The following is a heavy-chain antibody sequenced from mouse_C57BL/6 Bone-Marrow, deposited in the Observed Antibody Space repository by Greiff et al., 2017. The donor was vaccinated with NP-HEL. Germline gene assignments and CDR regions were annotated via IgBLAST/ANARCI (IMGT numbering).Heavy chain of an antibody. CDR2: IYPRSGNT. Sequence: QVQLKESGAELARPGASVKLSCKASGYTFTSYGISWVKPSTGQGLEWIGEIYPRSGNTYYNEKFKGKATLTADKYSTTASMERRRLTSEDSAVYFCATEDAFYYFDYWGQGTTLTVSS. J-gene: IGHJ2*01. CDR1: GYTFTSYG. CDR3: ATEDAFYYFDY. V-gene: IGHV1-81*01.